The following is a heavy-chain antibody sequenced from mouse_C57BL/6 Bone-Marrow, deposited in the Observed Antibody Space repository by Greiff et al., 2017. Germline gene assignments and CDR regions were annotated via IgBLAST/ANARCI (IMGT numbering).Heavy chain of an antibody. D-gene: IGHD2-10*01. CDR2: IDPENGDT. V-gene: IGHV14-4*01. Sequence: EVQLQQSGAELVRPGASVKLSCTASGFNIKDDYMHWVKQRPEQGLEWIGWIDPENGDTEYASKFQGKATITADTSSNTAYLQLSSLTSEDTAVYYCTTPTPRYFDVWGTGTTVTVSS. CDR3: TTPTPRYFDV. CDR1: GFNIKDDY. J-gene: IGHJ1*03.